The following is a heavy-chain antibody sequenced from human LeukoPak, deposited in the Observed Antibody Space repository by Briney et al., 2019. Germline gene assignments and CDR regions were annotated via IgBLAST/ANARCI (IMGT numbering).Heavy chain of an antibody. CDR1: GYTFTGYY. V-gene: IGHV1-2*02. CDR2: INPNSGGT. D-gene: IGHD1-26*01. CDR3: ARATTNLMDGTFDP. J-gene: IGHJ5*02. Sequence: ASVKVSCKASGYTFTGYYMHWVRQAPGQGLEWMGWINPNSGGTNYAQKFQGRVTMTRDTSISTAYMELSRLRSDDTAVYYCARATTNLMDGTFDPWGQGTLVTVSS.